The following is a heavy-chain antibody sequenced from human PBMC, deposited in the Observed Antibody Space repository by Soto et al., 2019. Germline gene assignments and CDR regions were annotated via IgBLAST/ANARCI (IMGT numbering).Heavy chain of an antibody. V-gene: IGHV1-46*01. CDR2: INPHGGST. CDR1: RYAFTSYY. CDR3: ARSSVENFSIIIVGTNWFAP. D-gene: IGHD1-26*01. Sequence: ASVKVSCKAPRYAFTSYYSNWVRHAPEQGLEWMGVINPHGGSTAYAQKFTGRVTLTRDTSESTGYMEVSSLTSEDTAIYYCARSSVENFSIIIVGTNWFAPWGQGTLVTVSS. J-gene: IGHJ5*02.